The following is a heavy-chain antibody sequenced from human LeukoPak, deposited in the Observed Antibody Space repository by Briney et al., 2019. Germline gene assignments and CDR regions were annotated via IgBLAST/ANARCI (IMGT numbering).Heavy chain of an antibody. CDR2: IYYSGST. D-gene: IGHD2-15*01. V-gene: IGHV4-39*01. CDR1: GGSISSSSYS. Sequence: PSETLSLTCTVSGGSISSSSYSWGWIRQPPGKGLEWIGSIYYSGSTYYNPSLKSRVTISVDTSKNQFSLKLSSVTAADTAVYYCASQWAWEVVTTTRDYLDVWGKGTTVTVSS. J-gene: IGHJ6*03. CDR3: ASQWAWEVVTTTRDYLDV.